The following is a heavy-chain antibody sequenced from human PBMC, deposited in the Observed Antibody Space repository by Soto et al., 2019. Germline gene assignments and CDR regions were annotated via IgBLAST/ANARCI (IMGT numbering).Heavy chain of an antibody. V-gene: IGHV3-23*01. Sequence: GGSLRLSCAASGFTFSSYAMSWVRQAPGRGLEWVSAISGSGGSTYYADSVKGRFTISRDNSKNTLYLQMNSLRAEDTAVYYCAKMSEDIVVVPAAMGYFDYWGQGTLVTVSS. J-gene: IGHJ4*02. D-gene: IGHD2-2*01. CDR3: AKMSEDIVVVPAAMGYFDY. CDR2: ISGSGGST. CDR1: GFTFSSYA.